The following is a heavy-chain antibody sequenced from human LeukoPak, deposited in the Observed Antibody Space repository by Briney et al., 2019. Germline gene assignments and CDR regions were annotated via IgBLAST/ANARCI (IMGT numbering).Heavy chain of an antibody. CDR1: GFTFDDYG. D-gene: IGHD6-19*01. J-gene: IGHJ4*02. V-gene: IGHV3-20*04. Sequence: GGSLRLSCAASGFTFDDYGMSWVRQAPGKGLEWVSGINWNGGSTGYADSVKGRFTISRDNAKNSLYLQMNSLRAEDTALYYCARELGVYSSVWSYFDYWGQGTLVTVSS. CDR2: INWNGGST. CDR3: ARELGVYSSVWSYFDY.